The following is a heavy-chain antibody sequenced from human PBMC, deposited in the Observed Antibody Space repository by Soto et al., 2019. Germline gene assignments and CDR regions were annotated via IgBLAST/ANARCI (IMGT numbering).Heavy chain of an antibody. CDR3: ARIFIAPLKARHHASEYYFDY. CDR2: IDWDDYK. J-gene: IGHJ4*02. CDR1: GFLLSTSGMC. Sequence: SGPTLVNPTQTLTLTCTFSGFLLSTSGMCVSWIRQPPWKALEWLALIDWDDYKYYSTSLKTRLTICKDTSKNDVALTMPNMDPVDTATYYCARIFIAPLKARHHASEYYFDYCGQGTLVTVSS. D-gene: IGHD6-13*01. V-gene: IGHV2-70*01.